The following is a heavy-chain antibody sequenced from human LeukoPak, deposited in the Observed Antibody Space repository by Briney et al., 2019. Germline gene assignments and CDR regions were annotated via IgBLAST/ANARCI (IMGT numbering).Heavy chain of an antibody. J-gene: IGHJ2*01. V-gene: IGHV4-34*01. D-gene: IGHD3-22*01. CDR3: AGLYYLLRYFDL. CDR1: GGSFSGYY. Sequence: SETLSLTCAVYGGSFSGYYWSWIRQPPGKGLEWIGEINHSGSTNYNPSLKSRVTISVDTPKNQFSLKLSSVTAADTAVYYCAGLYYLLRYFDLWGRGTLVTVSS. CDR2: INHSGST.